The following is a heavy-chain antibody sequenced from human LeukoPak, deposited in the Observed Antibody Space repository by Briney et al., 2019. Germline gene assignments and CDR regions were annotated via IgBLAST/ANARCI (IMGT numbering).Heavy chain of an antibody. V-gene: IGHV3-33*06. CDR2: IWYDGSNK. Sequence: GGSLRLSCVASGFTFSSYGMHWVRQAPGKGLEWVAVIWYDGSNKYYADSVKGRFTISRDNSKNTLYLQMNSLRAEDTAVYYCAKQKDGYFDYWGQGTLVTVSS. CDR1: GFTFSSYG. D-gene: IGHD5-24*01. J-gene: IGHJ4*02. CDR3: AKQKDGYFDY.